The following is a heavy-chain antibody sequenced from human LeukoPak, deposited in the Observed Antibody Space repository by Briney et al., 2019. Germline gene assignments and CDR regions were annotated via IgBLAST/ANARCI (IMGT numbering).Heavy chain of an antibody. CDR2: IIPIFGTA. J-gene: IGHJ6*03. Sequence: SVKVSYKASGGTFSSYAISWVRQAPGQGLEWMGGIIPIFGTANYAQKFQGRVTITTDESTSTVYMELSSLRSEDTAVYYCARAPEYSSSRYYYYYYMDVWGKGTTVTVSS. D-gene: IGHD6-6*01. V-gene: IGHV1-69*05. CDR3: ARAPEYSSSRYYYYYYMDV. CDR1: GGTFSSYA.